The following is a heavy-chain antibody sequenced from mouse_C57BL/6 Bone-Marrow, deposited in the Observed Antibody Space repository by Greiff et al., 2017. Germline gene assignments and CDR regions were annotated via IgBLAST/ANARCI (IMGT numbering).Heavy chain of an antibody. CDR3: ARDQDGSSYWYFDV. Sequence: EVQGVESGGGLVKPGGSLKLSCAASGFTFSSYAMSWVRQTPEKRLEWVATISDGGSYTYYPDNVKGRFTISRDNAKNKLYLQMSNLKSEDTAMYYCARDQDGSSYWYFDVWGTGTTVTVSS. V-gene: IGHV5-4*01. J-gene: IGHJ1*03. D-gene: IGHD1-1*01. CDR1: GFTFSSYA. CDR2: ISDGGSYT.